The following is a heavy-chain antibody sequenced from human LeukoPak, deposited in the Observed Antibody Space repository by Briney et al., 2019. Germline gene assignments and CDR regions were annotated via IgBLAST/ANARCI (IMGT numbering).Heavy chain of an antibody. D-gene: IGHD3-22*01. Sequence: GESLKISCKGSGFSFTSYWIGWVRQMPGKGLEWMGVMYPGDSDIRYSPSFQGQVTISADKSISTAYLQWSSLKASDTAMYYCAGGSGGYYRPPDGFDIWGQGTMVTVSS. CDR1: GFSFTSYW. J-gene: IGHJ3*02. CDR2: MYPGDSDI. CDR3: AGGSGGYYRPPDGFDI. V-gene: IGHV5-51*01.